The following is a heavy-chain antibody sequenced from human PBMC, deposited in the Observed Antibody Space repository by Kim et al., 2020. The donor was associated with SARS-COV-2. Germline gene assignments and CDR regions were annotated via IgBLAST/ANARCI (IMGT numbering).Heavy chain of an antibody. Sequence: GGSLRLSCVASGFTFSEHYMSWVRQAPGKGLEWISYISGRSRYTNYADSVKGRFTVSRDNAKNSVYLEMNSLRAEDTAVYYCARDLSDYHYYGLDVWGQGTTVTVS. D-gene: IGHD3-10*01. CDR1: GFTFSEHY. J-gene: IGHJ6*02. CDR2: ISGRSRYT. CDR3: ARDLSDYHYYGLDV. V-gene: IGHV3-11*06.